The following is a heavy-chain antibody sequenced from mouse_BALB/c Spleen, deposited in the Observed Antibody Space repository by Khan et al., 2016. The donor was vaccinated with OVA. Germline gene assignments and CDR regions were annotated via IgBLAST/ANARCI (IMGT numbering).Heavy chain of an antibody. Sequence: QVQLKQSGAELVRPGTSVKLSCKTSGYIFTSYWIHWVKQRSGQGLEWIARIYPGTNNTYYNENFKDKATLTADKASSTVYLQLSSLQSDDSAVCFCAREEALYYFDYWGQGTTLTVSS. CDR2: IYPGTNNT. J-gene: IGHJ2*01. D-gene: IGHD3-2*02. CDR3: AREEALYYFDY. V-gene: IGHV1-76*01. CDR1: GYIFTSYW.